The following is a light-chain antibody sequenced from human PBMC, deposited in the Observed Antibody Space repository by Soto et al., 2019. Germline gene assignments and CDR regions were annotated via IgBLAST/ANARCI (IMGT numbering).Light chain of an antibody. CDR1: QSIGSSY. V-gene: IGKV3-20*01. CDR3: QPFDSSWLT. Sequence: ENVLTQSPGTLSLSPGERATLSCRASQSIGSSYLAWYQQKPGQAPMLIIYGTSSRATGIPARFRGSGSGTDFTLTISRLEPEDFAVYYYQPFDSSWLTFGQVTKVEI. J-gene: IGKJ1*01. CDR2: GTS.